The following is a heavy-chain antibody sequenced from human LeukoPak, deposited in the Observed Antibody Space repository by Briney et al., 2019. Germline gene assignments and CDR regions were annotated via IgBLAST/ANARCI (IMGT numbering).Heavy chain of an antibody. CDR1: GFTFSDYY. Sequence: GGSLRLSCVASGFTFSDYYMSWIRQAPGKGLEWVSYISSSGSTIYYADSVKGRFTISRDNAKNSLYLQMNSLRAEDTAVYYCAREERIVGAAFDYWGQGTLVTVSS. CDR2: ISSSGSTI. D-gene: IGHD1-26*01. V-gene: IGHV3-11*01. CDR3: AREERIVGAAFDY. J-gene: IGHJ4*02.